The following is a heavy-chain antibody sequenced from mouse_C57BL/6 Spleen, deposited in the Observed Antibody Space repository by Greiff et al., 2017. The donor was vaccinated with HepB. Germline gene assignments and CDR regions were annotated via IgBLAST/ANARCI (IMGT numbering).Heavy chain of an antibody. Sequence: QVQLQQSGAELVRPGASVTLSCKASGYTFTDYEMHWVKQTPVHGLEWIGAIDPETGGTAYNQKFKGKAILTADKSSSTAYMELRSLTSEDSAVYYCTRQTAVVAANGYFDVWGTGTTVTVSS. CDR3: TRQTAVVAANGYFDV. V-gene: IGHV1-15*01. J-gene: IGHJ1*03. CDR2: IDPETGGT. D-gene: IGHD1-1*01. CDR1: GYTFTDYE.